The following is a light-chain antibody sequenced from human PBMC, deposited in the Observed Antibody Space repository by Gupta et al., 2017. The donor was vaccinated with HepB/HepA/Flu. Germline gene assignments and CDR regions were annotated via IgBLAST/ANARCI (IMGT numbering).Light chain of an antibody. V-gene: IGLV2-18*02. CDR1: STDIGRFNR. J-gene: IGLJ2*01. Sequence: QSALTQPPSVSGSPGQSVTISCTGTSTDIGRFNRVSWYQQPPGTAPKLMMYEVSNRPSGVPERFSGSKSGNTASLTISGLQAEDEAYYYCNSCKSSSTVVFGGGTKLTVL. CDR2: EVS. CDR3: NSCKSSSTVV.